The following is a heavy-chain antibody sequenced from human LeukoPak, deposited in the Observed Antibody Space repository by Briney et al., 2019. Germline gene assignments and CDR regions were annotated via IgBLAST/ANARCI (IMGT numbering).Heavy chain of an antibody. J-gene: IGHJ4*02. CDR3: ARGPSGGSCIFDY. CDR2: IKENGSEE. V-gene: IGHV3-7*03. D-gene: IGHD2-15*01. CDR1: GFIFKRYW. Sequence: GGSLRLSCGASGFIFKRYWMSWVRQAPGKGPEWVANIKENGSEEYYVDSVKGRFTISRDNAKNSLYLQMNSLRAEDTAVYYCARGPSGGSCIFDYWGQGTPVTVSS.